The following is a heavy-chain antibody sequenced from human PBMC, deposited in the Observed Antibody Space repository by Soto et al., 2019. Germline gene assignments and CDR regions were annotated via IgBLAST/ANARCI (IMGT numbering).Heavy chain of an antibody. D-gene: IGHD5-12*01. V-gene: IGHV4-59*01. CDR2: IYYSGST. CDR1: GGSISSYY. J-gene: IGHJ6*03. CDR3: ARGVAKGSGGYSGYDGGGYYYYYYYMDV. Sequence: SETLSLTCTVSGGSISSYYWSWIRQPPGKGLEWIGYIYYSGSTNYNPSLKSRVTISVDTSKNQFSLKLSSVTAADTAVYYCARGVAKGSGGYSGYDGGGYYYYYYYMDVWGKGTTVTVSS.